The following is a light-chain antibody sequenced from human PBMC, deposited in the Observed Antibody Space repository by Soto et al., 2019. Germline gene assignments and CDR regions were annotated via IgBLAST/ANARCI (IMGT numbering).Light chain of an antibody. CDR3: QQYNKWPQT. CDR2: KAS. J-gene: IGKJ1*01. CDR1: QSISSW. V-gene: IGKV1-5*03. Sequence: DIQMTQSPSTLSPSVGDRVTITCRASQSISSWLAWFQQKPGKAPNFLIYKASSLESGVPSRFSGSGSGTDFTLTISSLQSEDLAVYHCQQYNKWPQTFGQGTKVDIK.